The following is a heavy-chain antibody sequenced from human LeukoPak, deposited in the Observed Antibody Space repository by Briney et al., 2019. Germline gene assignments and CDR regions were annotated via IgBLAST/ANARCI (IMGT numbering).Heavy chain of an antibody. V-gene: IGHV1-2*02. Sequence: ASVKVSCKASGYTFTGYYMHWVRQAPGQGLEWMGWINPNSCGTNYAQQFQGRCTMTRDTSISTAYMELSRLRSDDTAVYYCARGKAGFDYWGQGTLVTVSS. D-gene: IGHD6-13*01. CDR1: GYTFTGYY. J-gene: IGHJ4*02. CDR3: ARGKAGFDY. CDR2: INPNSCGT.